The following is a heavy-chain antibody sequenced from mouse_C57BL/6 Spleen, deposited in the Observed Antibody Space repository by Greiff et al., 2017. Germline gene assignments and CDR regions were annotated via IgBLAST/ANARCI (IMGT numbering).Heavy chain of an antibody. J-gene: IGHJ2*01. Sequence: EVQLQQSGPELVKPGASVKISCKASGYTFTDYYMNWVKQSHGKSLEWIGDIDPNNGGTSYNQKFKGKATLTVDKSSSTAYMELRSLTSEDSAVYYCAIYGDGYFDYWGQCTTLTVSS. CDR3: AIYGDGYFDY. V-gene: IGHV1-26*01. CDR2: IDPNNGGT. CDR1: GYTFTDYY. D-gene: IGHD2-13*01.